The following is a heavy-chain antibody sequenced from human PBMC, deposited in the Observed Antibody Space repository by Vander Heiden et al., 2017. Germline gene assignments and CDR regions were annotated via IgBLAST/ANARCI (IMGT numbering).Heavy chain of an antibody. Sequence: EVQLLESGGGLVQPGGHLTVTCSHSGFTFSSYAMSWFRQAPGKRLKWVSAIGGRVGSTYYANSVKGRFTISRDNSKNTLYLQMNSLRAEDTAVYYCAKRAVAGTAGAFDIWGQGTMVTVSS. J-gene: IGHJ3*02. CDR1: GFTFSSYA. CDR2: IGGRVGST. V-gene: IGHV3-23*01. CDR3: AKRAVAGTAGAFDI. D-gene: IGHD6-19*01.